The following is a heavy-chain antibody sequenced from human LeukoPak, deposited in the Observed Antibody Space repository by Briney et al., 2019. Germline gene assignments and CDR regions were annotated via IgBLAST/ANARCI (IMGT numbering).Heavy chain of an antibody. Sequence: SETLSLACAVSGYSISSGYYWGWIRQPPGKGLEWIGSIYHSGSTYYNPSLKSRVTISVDTSKNQFSLKLSSVTAADTAVYYCARLSVYHYSGSYLIRGWFDPWGQGTLVTVSS. CDR1: GYSISSGYY. V-gene: IGHV4-38-2*01. J-gene: IGHJ5*02. D-gene: IGHD3-10*01. CDR3: ARLSVYHYSGSYLIRGWFDP. CDR2: IYHSGST.